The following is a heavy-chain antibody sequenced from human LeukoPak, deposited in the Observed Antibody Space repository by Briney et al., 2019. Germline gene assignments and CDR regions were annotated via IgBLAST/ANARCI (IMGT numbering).Heavy chain of an antibody. CDR3: ARVGGGYSGYDGHFDY. J-gene: IGHJ4*02. CDR2: ISYDGSNK. CDR1: GFTFSSYA. Sequence: GRSLRLSCAASGFTFSSYAMHGVRQAPGKGLEWVAVISYDGSNKYYADSVKGRFTISRDNSKNTLYLQMNSLRAEDTAVYYCARVGGGYSGYDGHFDYWGQGTLVTVSS. V-gene: IGHV3-30-3*01. D-gene: IGHD5-12*01.